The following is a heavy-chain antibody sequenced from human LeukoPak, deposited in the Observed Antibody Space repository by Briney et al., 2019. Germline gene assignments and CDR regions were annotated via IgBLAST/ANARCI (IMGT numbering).Heavy chain of an antibody. Sequence: GGSLRLSCAASGFPFSSYAMSWVRQARGKGLEWVSTISGGGDTTYNEDSVKGRFTISRETSKNTLYLQIDSPRAEDTAVYYCAKDFVGAYCGGDCYTGYYYYGMDVWGQGTTVTVSS. J-gene: IGHJ6*02. V-gene: IGHV3-23*01. CDR2: ISGGGDTT. D-gene: IGHD2-21*02. CDR1: GFPFSSYA. CDR3: AKDFVGAYCGGDCYTGYYYYGMDV.